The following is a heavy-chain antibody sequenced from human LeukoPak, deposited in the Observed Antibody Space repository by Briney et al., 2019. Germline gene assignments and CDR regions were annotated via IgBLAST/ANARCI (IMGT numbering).Heavy chain of an antibody. CDR2: IYHSGST. V-gene: IGHV4-59*08. D-gene: IGHD3-10*01. J-gene: IGHJ2*01. CDR3: ARHFRGGYWYFDL. CDR1: AGSIRNYY. Sequence: SETLSLTCTVSAGSIRNYYWSWIRQPPGKGLEWIGYIYHSGSTYFNPSLKSRVTMSVDMSKNQFSLRLSSVTAADTAIYYCARHFRGGYWYFDLWGRGTLVTVSS.